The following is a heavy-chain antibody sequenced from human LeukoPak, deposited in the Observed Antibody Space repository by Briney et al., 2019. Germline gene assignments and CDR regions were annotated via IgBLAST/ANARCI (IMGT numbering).Heavy chain of an antibody. CDR1: GFTFSSYE. V-gene: IGHV3-48*03. CDR3: ARTKYGSGSYYNVGYFDS. J-gene: IGHJ4*02. CDR2: ISSSGSII. D-gene: IGHD3-10*01. Sequence: QPGGSLILSCAASGFTFSSYEMNWVRQAPGKGLEWVSYISSSGSIIYYADSVKGRLTISRDNAKNSLYLQMNSLRAEETAVYYCARTKYGSGSYYNVGYFDSWGQGTLVTVSS.